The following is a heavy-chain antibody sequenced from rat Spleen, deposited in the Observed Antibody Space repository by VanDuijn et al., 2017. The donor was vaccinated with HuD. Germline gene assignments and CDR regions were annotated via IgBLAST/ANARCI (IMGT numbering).Heavy chain of an antibody. D-gene: IGHD1-9*01. J-gene: IGHJ2*01. CDR3: ATGEDILRVYHFDY. V-gene: IGHV5-25*01. CDR1: GFTFSDYG. CDR2: ISTDGDNT. Sequence: EVQLVESGGGIVQPGRSMKLSCVASGFTFSDYGMAWVRQAPKKGLEWVAYISTDGDNTYYRDSVKGRFTISRDNAKSTLYLQMDSLRSEDTATYYCATGEDILRVYHFDYWGQGVMVTVSS.